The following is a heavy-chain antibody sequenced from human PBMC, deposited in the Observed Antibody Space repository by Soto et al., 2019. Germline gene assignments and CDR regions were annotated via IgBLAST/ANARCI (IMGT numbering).Heavy chain of an antibody. CDR2: LSGSGGSA. CDR3: AEHLEPTVIRYYGMDV. D-gene: IGHD4-17*01. CDR1: GFTFSSYA. V-gene: IGHV3-23*01. Sequence: SLTLSCAASGFTFSSYAMSWARQAPGKGLEWVSALSGSGGSAYCAESVKGRFTISRDNSKSTLYVQMNSLRAEDTAVYYCAEHLEPTVIRYYGMDVWGQGRTVNV. J-gene: IGHJ6*02.